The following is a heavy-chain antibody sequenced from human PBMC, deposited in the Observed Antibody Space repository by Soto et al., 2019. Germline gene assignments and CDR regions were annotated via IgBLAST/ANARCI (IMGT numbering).Heavy chain of an antibody. CDR1: GYTLTELS. J-gene: IGHJ5*02. CDR2: FDPEDGET. V-gene: IGHV1-24*01. CDR3: ARYDSRGCWFDP. Sequence: ASVKVSCKVSGYTLTELSMHWVRQAPGKGLEWMGGFDPEDGETIYAQKFQGRVTMTEDTSTDTAYMELSSLRSEDTAVYYCARYDSRGCWFDPWGQGTLVTVSS. D-gene: IGHD3-22*01.